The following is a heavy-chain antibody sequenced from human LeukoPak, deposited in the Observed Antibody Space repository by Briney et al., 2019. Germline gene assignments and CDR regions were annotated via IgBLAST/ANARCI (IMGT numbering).Heavy chain of an antibody. CDR2: ISSSSSYI. V-gene: IGHV3-21*01. D-gene: IGHD3-10*01. Sequence: GGSLRLSCAASGFTFSSYSMNWVRHAPGKGLEWVSSISSSSSYIYYADSVKGRFTISRDNAKNSLYLQMNSLRAEDTAVYYCARDGPNYGSGSYYFDYWGQGTLVTVSS. CDR3: ARDGPNYGSGSYYFDY. J-gene: IGHJ4*02. CDR1: GFTFSSYS.